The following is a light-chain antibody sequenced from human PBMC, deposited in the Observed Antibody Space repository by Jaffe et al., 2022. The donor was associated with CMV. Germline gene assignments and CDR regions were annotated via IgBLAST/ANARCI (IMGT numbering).Light chain of an antibody. V-gene: IGKV2-30*01. CDR3: MEGTHWPPYT. CDR2: KVS. J-gene: IGKJ2*01. Sequence: EVVMTQSPLSLPVTLGQPASISCRSSQSLLYSDGNSYLNWFHQRPGQSPRRLIYKVSNRDSGVPDRFSGSGSGTDFTLEISRVEAEDVGIYYCMEGTHWPPYTFGQGTKLEI. CDR1: QSLLYSDGNSY.